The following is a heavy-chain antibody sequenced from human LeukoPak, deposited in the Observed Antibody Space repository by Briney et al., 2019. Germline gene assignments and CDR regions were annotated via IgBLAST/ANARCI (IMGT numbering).Heavy chain of an antibody. CDR3: AKDQNPVRGVTQLDY. D-gene: IGHD3-10*01. Sequence: GGSLRLSCAASGFTFSSYGMHWVRQAPGKGLEWVAVISYDGSNKYYADSVKGRFTISRDNSKNTLYLQVNSLRAEDTAVYYCAKDQNPVRGVTQLDYWGQGTLVTVSS. J-gene: IGHJ4*02. CDR2: ISYDGSNK. CDR1: GFTFSSYG. V-gene: IGHV3-30*18.